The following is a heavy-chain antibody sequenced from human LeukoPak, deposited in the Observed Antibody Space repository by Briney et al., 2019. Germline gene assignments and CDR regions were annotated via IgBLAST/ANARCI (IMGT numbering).Heavy chain of an antibody. V-gene: IGHV3-23*01. Sequence: GGSLRLSCAASGFTFSSYGMSWVRQAPGKGLEWVSAISGSGGSTYYADSVKGRFTISRDNSKNTLYLQMNSLRAEDTAVYYCAKDQSITMIVVATDAFDIWGQGTMVTVSS. D-gene: IGHD3-22*01. CDR3: AKDQSITMIVVATDAFDI. CDR1: GFTFSSYG. J-gene: IGHJ3*02. CDR2: ISGSGGST.